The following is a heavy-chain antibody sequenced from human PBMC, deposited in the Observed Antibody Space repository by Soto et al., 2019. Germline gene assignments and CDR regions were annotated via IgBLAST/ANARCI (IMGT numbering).Heavy chain of an antibody. D-gene: IGHD2-15*01. V-gene: IGHV1-69*02. Sequence: QVQLVQSGAEVKKPGSSVKVSCKASGGTFSSYTISWVRQATGQGLEWMGRIIPILGIANYAQKFQGRVTITADKSTSTAYVELSSLRSEETAVYYCASRYCSGGSCYSRYYDYMDVWGKGTTVTVSS. J-gene: IGHJ6*03. CDR2: IIPILGIA. CDR1: GGTFSSYT. CDR3: ASRYCSGGSCYSRYYDYMDV.